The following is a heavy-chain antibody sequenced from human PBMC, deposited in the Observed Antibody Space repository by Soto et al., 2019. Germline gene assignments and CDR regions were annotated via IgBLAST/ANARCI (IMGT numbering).Heavy chain of an antibody. CDR2: IYYSGST. CDR1: GGSISSGDYY. CDR3: ARDGSLGVAAFDI. J-gene: IGHJ3*02. D-gene: IGHD2-15*01. V-gene: IGHV4-30-4*01. Sequence: QVQLQESGPGLVKPSQTLSLTCTVSGGSISSGDYYWSWIRQPPGKGLEWIGYIYYSGSTYYNPTLKSRVTISVDTSKNQFSLKLSSVTAADTAVYYCARDGSLGVAAFDIWGQGTMVTVSS.